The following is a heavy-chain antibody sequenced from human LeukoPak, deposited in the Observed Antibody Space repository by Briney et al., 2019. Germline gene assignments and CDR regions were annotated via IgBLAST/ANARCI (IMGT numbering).Heavy chain of an antibody. Sequence: PGGSLRLSCAASGFTFSSYWMTWVRQAPGKGLEWVANIKQDGSEKYYVDSVKGRFTISRDNAKNSLYLQMNSLRAEDTAVYYCARALYRYYYDSSGPGHIRGTDAFDIWGQGTMVTVSS. V-gene: IGHV3-7*01. J-gene: IGHJ3*02. CDR3: ARALYRYYYDSSGPGHIRGTDAFDI. D-gene: IGHD3-22*01. CDR1: GFTFSSYW. CDR2: IKQDGSEK.